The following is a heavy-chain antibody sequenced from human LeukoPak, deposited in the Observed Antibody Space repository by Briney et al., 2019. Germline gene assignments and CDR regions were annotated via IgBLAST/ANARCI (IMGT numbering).Heavy chain of an antibody. CDR3: AKLKQPFDY. CDR1: GFTFSSYA. Sequence: GGSLRLSCAASGFTFSSYAMSWVRQVPGKGLEWVSTVSSTGGNTNYADSVKGRFSISRDNSMNTLDLQMNSLRAEDTAVYYCAKLKQPFDYWGQGILVTVSS. V-gene: IGHV3-23*01. D-gene: IGHD1/OR15-1a*01. CDR2: VSSTGGNT. J-gene: IGHJ4*02.